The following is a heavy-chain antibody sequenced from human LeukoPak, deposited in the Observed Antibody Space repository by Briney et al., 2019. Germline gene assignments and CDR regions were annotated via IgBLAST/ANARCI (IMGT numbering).Heavy chain of an antibody. J-gene: IGHJ4*02. CDR1: GFTFSDYY. D-gene: IGHD3-3*01. Sequence: GGSLRLSCAASGFTFSDYYMSWIRQAPGKGLEWVSYISSSGSTIYYADSVKGRFTISRDNAKNSLYLQMNSLRAEDTAVYYCARATIFGVVAQYYFDYWGQGTLVTVSS. CDR3: ARATIFGVVAQYYFDY. V-gene: IGHV3-11*04. CDR2: ISSSGSTI.